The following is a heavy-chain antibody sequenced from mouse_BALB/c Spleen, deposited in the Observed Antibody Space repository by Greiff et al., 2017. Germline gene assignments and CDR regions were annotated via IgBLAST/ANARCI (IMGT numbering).Heavy chain of an antibody. V-gene: IGHV5-17*02. CDR2: ISSGSSTI. CDR1: GFTFSSFG. CDR3: ARRDCGSSRAWFAY. J-gene: IGHJ3*01. Sequence: EVKLIESGGGLVQPGGSRKLSCAASGFTFSSFGMHWVRQAPEKGLEWVAYISSGSSTIYYADTVKGRFTISRDNPKNTLFLQMTSLRSEDTAMYYCARRDCGSSRAWFAYWGQGTLVTVSA. D-gene: IGHD1-1*01.